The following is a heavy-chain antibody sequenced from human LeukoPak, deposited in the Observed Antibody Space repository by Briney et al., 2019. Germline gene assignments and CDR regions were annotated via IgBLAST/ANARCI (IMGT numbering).Heavy chain of an antibody. CDR1: GGSISSYY. CDR3: ARPTRRSYYYYGMDV. J-gene: IGHJ6*02. Sequence: SETLSLTCTVSGGSISSYYWSWIRQPPGKGLEWIGYIYYSGNTYYNPSLKSRLTISVDTSKNQFSLKLSSVTAADTAVYYCARPTRRSYYYYGMDVWGQGATVTVSS. CDR2: IYYSGNT. D-gene: IGHD5-12*01. V-gene: IGHV4-59*04.